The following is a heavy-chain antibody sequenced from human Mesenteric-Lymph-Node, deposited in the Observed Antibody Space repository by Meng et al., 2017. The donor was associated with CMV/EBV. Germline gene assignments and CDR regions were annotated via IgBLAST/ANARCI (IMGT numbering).Heavy chain of an antibody. CDR1: GDTFTSYA. CDR3: AGDRVTVFGVVTYYGLDV. D-gene: IGHD3-3*01. Sequence: SVKVSCKASGDTFTSYAFSWVRQAPGEGLEWMGGIMPIFGTANYAQKFQGRVTITTDESTSTAYVELSSLRSEDTAIYYCAGDRVTVFGVVTYYGLDVWGQGTTVTVSS. V-gene: IGHV1-69*05. J-gene: IGHJ6*02. CDR2: IMPIFGTA.